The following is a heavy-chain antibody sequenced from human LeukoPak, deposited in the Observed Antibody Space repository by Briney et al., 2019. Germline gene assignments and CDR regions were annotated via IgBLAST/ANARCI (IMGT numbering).Heavy chain of an antibody. CDR1: GFTFDDYT. V-gene: IGHV3-43*01. CDR2: ISWDGGST. D-gene: IGHD5-12*01. Sequence: GGPLRLSCAASGFTFDDYTMHWVRQAPGKGLEWVSLISWDGGSTYYADSVKGRFTISRDNSKNSLYLQMNSLRTEDTALYYCAKDSGYNWYYFDYWGQGTLVTVSS. CDR3: AKDSGYNWYYFDY. J-gene: IGHJ4*02.